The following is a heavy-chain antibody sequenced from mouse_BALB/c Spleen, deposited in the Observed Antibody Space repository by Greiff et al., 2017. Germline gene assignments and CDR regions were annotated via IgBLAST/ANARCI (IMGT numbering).Heavy chain of an antibody. CDR3: ARDNYDYDEGPFAY. J-gene: IGHJ3*01. V-gene: IGHV5-4*02. Sequence: EVMLVESGGGLVKPGGSLKLSCAASGFTFSDYYMYWVRQTPEKRLEWVATISDGGSYTYYPDSVKGRFTISRDNAKNNLYLQMSSLKSEDTAMYYCARDNYDYDEGPFAYWGQGTLVTVSA. CDR1: GFTFSDYY. D-gene: IGHD2-4*01. CDR2: ISDGGSYT.